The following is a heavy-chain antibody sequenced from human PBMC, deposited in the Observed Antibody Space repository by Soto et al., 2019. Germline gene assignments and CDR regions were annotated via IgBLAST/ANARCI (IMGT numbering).Heavy chain of an antibody. D-gene: IGHD4-17*01. CDR3: ARLSGLRCLDY. J-gene: IGHJ4*02. V-gene: IGHV1-69*06. Sequence: ASVKVSCKASRCTFSSYASSWVRQAPGQGLEWMGGIIPIFGTANYAQKFQGRVTITADKSTSTAYMELSSLRSEDTAVYYCARLSGLRCLDYWGQGTLVTVSS. CDR1: RCTFSSYA. CDR2: IIPIFGTA.